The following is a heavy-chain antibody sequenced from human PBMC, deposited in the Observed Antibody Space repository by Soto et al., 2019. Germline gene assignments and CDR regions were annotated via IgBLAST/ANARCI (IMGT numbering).Heavy chain of an antibody. Sequence: PGESLNISDKGAGYSCVSYWNAWVRQMRGKGQEWGGSIYPGDADTTDSPSIQGQVTISADKSSTTVYLQWYTLKASDTAMYYCAKTDGYEVEYWGQGTQVTVSS. D-gene: IGHD5-18*01. J-gene: IGHJ4*02. CDR1: GYSCVSYW. CDR3: AKTDGYEVEY. V-gene: IGHV5-51*01. CDR2: IYPGDADT.